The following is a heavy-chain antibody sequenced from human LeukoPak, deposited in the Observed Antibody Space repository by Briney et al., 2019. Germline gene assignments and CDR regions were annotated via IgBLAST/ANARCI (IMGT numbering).Heavy chain of an antibody. V-gene: IGHV1-2*02. Sequence: VASVKVSCKASGYTFTSYGISWVRQAPGQGLEWMGWINPDSGGTDYAQKFQGRVTMTRDTSISTVYMELSNLRSDDTAVFYCARGDSSRFIYYFDSWGQGTLVTVSS. CDR1: GYTFTSYG. CDR3: ARGDSSRFIYYFDS. D-gene: IGHD3-22*01. J-gene: IGHJ4*02. CDR2: INPDSGGT.